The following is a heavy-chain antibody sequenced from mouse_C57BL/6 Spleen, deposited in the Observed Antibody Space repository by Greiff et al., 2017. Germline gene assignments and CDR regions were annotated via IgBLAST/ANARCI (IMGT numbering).Heavy chain of an antibody. Sequence: QVQLQQPGAELVKPGASVKLSCKASGYTFTSYWMQWVKQRPGQGLEWIGEIDPSDSYTNYNQKFKGKATLTVDTSSSTAYMQLSSLTSEDSAVYYCARYYYGSSYEYFDVWGTGTTVTVSS. CDR2: IDPSDSYT. V-gene: IGHV1-50*01. J-gene: IGHJ1*03. D-gene: IGHD1-1*01. CDR1: GYTFTSYW. CDR3: ARYYYGSSYEYFDV.